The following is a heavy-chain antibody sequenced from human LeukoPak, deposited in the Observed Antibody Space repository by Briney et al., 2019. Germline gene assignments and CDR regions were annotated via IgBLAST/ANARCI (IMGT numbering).Heavy chain of an antibody. CDR3: ASNSSGWYRHYFDY. CDR1: GFTFSSYA. J-gene: IGHJ4*02. CDR2: ISGSGGST. D-gene: IGHD6-19*01. Sequence: GGSLRLSCAASGFTFSSYAMSWVRQAPGKGLEWVSAISGSGGSTYYADSVKGRFTISRDNSKNTLYLQMNSLRAEDTAVYYCASNSSGWYRHYFDYWGQGTLVTVSS. V-gene: IGHV3-23*01.